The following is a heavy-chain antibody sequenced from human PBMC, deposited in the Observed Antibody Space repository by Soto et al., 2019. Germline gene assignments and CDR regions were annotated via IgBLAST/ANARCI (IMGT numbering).Heavy chain of an antibody. D-gene: IGHD2-15*01. V-gene: IGHV3-23*01. J-gene: IGHJ4*02. Sequence: EVRLSESGGGLVQPGASLRRSCAASGFNFSIYTMIWVRQAPGKGLEWVSGISATTGNTYYTDSVKGRFTISRDNFENTLFLQMNNLRAEDTALYYCAIDSDGGYWGQGNLVTASS. CDR1: GFNFSIYT. CDR2: ISATTGNT. CDR3: AIDSDGGY.